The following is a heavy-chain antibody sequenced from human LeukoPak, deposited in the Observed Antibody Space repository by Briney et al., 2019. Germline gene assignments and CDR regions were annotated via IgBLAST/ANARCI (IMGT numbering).Heavy chain of an antibody. CDR1: GYTFTSYA. Sequence: ASVKVSCKASGYTFTSYAMNWVRQAPGQGLEWMGWINTNTGNPTYAQGFTGRFVFSLDTSVSTAYLQISSLKAEDTAVYYCAGGFWSGYYLRGLQEYYYYYMDVWGKGTTVTVSS. D-gene: IGHD3-3*01. CDR3: AGGFWSGYYLRGLQEYYYYYMDV. CDR2: INTNTGNP. V-gene: IGHV7-4-1*02. J-gene: IGHJ6*03.